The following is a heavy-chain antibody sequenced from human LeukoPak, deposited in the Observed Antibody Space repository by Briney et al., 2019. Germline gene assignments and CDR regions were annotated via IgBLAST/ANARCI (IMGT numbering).Heavy chain of an antibody. D-gene: IGHD3-22*01. CDR3: ARSDSSEHGDH. CDR2: VYPKSGGT. CDR1: GYTFTDYY. Sequence: ASVKVSCKASGYTFTDYYLHWVRQAPGQGLEWLGWVYPKSGGTTYAQKFQGRVTMTRDTSILTVFMELSRLRSDDTAVYYCARSDSSEHGDHWGQGTLVTVSS. V-gene: IGHV1-2*02. J-gene: IGHJ4*02.